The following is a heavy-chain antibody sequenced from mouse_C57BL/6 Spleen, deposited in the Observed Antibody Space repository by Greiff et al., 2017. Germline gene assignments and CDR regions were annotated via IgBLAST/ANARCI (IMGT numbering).Heavy chain of an antibody. CDR1: GYAFSSSW. J-gene: IGHJ2*01. CDR3: ARWMDYDVFDY. V-gene: IGHV1-82*01. Sequence: QVQLQQSGPELVKPGASVKISCKASGYAFSSSWMNWVKQRPGKGLEWIGRIYPGDGDTNYNGKFKGKATLTADKSSSTAYMQLSSLTSEDSAVYFCARWMDYDVFDYWGQGTTITVSS. CDR2: IYPGDGDT. D-gene: IGHD2-4*01.